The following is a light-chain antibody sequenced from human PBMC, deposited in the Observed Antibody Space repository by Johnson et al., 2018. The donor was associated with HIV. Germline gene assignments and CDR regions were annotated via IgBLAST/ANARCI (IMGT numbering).Light chain of an antibody. Sequence: QSVLTQPPSVSAAPGQKVNISSSGSSCDIGNNYVSWYQQLPGTAPKLLIYDNNKRPSGIPDRFSGSKSGTSATLGITGLQTGDEADYYCGTWDSSLNAYVFGAATKVAVL. CDR3: GTWDSSLNAYV. CDR2: DNN. CDR1: SCDIGNNY. V-gene: IGLV1-51*01. J-gene: IGLJ1*01.